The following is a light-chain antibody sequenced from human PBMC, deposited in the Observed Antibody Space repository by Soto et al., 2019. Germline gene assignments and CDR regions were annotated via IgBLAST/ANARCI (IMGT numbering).Light chain of an antibody. V-gene: IGKV3-20*01. J-gene: IGKJ4*01. Sequence: EIVLTQSPATLSLSQGERATLSYRASQTVRNNYLAWYQQKPGQAPRLLIFGASTRATGIPARFSGSGSETEFTLTISSLQSEDFAVYYCQQYHTSPLPSAGGAKVDI. CDR1: QTVRNNY. CDR3: QQYHTSPLP. CDR2: GAS.